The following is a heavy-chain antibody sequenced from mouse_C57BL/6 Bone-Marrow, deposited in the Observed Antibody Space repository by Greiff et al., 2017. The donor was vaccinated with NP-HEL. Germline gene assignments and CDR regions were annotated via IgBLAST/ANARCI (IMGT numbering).Heavy chain of an antibody. V-gene: IGHV1-81*01. CDR3: AREIYSNPFDY. D-gene: IGHD2-5*01. Sequence: VQLQQSGAELARPGASVKLSCKASGYTFTSYGISWVKQRTGQGLEWIGAIYPRSGNTYYNEKFKGKATLTADKSSSTAYMELRSLTSEDSAVYFCAREIYSNPFDYWGQGTTLTVSS. J-gene: IGHJ2*01. CDR1: GYTFTSYG. CDR2: IYPRSGNT.